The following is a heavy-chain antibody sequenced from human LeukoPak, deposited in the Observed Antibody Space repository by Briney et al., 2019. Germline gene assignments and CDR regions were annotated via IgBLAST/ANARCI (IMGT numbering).Heavy chain of an antibody. J-gene: IGHJ6*03. CDR2: IKSKTDGGTT. D-gene: IGHD3-3*01. CDR3: TANQITTPYYYYMDV. V-gene: IGHV3-15*01. Sequence: GGXXRLSXPASGFTXXXYGMHXVRXXPGKXLEXVGXIKSKTDGGTTDYAAPVKGRFTISRDDSKNTLYLQMNSLKTEDTAVYYCTANQITTPYYYYMDVWGKGTTVTVSS. CDR1: GFTXXXYG.